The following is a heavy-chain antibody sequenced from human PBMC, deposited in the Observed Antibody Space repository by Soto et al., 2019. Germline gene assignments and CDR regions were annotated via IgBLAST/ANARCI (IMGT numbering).Heavy chain of an antibody. CDR3: ARAGFYSSSSGAFDY. D-gene: IGHD6-6*01. Sequence: GGSLRLSCAASGFTFSNAWMSWVRQAPGKGLEWVGRIKSKTDGGTTDYAAPVKGRFTISRDDSKNTLYLQMNSLKTEDTAVYYCARAGFYSSSSGAFDYWGQGTLVTVSS. J-gene: IGHJ4*02. CDR2: IKSKTDGGTT. V-gene: IGHV3-15*01. CDR1: GFTFSNAW.